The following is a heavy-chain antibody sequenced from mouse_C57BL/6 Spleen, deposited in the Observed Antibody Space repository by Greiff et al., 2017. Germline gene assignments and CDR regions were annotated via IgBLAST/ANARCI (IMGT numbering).Heavy chain of an antibody. D-gene: IGHD2-5*01. CDR2: IDPNSGGT. J-gene: IGHJ3*01. CDR3: ARERGYYSNLKGWFAY. CDR1: GYTFTSYW. Sequence: VQLQQSGAELVKPGASVKLSCKASGYTFTSYWMHWVKQRPGRGLEWIGRIDPNSGGTKYNEKFKSKATLTVDKPSSTAYMQLSSLTSEDSAVYYCARERGYYSNLKGWFAYWGQGTLVTVSA. V-gene: IGHV1-72*01.